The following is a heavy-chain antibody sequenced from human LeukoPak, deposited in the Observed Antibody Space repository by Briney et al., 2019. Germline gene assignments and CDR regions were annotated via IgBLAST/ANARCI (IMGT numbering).Heavy chain of an antibody. Sequence: SETLSLTCTVPGGSISSYYWSWIRQPPGKGLEWIGYIYYSGSTNYNPSLKSRVTISVDTSKNQFSLKLSSVTAADTAVYYCARGITIFGVVIMPDAFDIWGQGTMVTVSS. J-gene: IGHJ3*02. D-gene: IGHD3-3*01. CDR3: ARGITIFGVVIMPDAFDI. CDR1: GGSISSYY. V-gene: IGHV4-59*01. CDR2: IYYSGST.